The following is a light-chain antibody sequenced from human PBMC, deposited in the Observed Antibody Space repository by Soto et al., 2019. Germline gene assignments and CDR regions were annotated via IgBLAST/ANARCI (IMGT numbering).Light chain of an antibody. CDR2: TTS. V-gene: IGKV1-39*01. CDR3: QQTNTSPLT. CDR1: QTINNY. Sequence: DIQMTQSPPSLSASVGDSVTITCRSSQTINNYLNWYQQKPGQAPQLLIHTTSTLQSGAPSRFSDSGSGTDYTLTINSLQPEDFATYYCQQTNTSPLTFGQGTKVDFK. J-gene: IGKJ1*01.